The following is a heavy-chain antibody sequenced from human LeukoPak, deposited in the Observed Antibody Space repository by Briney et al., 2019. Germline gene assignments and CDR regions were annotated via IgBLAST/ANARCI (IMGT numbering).Heavy chain of an antibody. CDR2: IYYSGST. V-gene: IGHV4-59*01. Sequence: PSETLSLTCAVYGGSFSGYYWSWIRQPPGKGLEWIGYIYYSGSTNYNPSLKSRVTISVDTSKNQFSLKLSSVTAADTAVYYCARGVKKGLRFGGTRSYFDYWGQGTLVTVSS. D-gene: IGHD5-12*01. CDR3: ARGVKKGLRFGGTRSYFDY. J-gene: IGHJ4*02. CDR1: GGSFSGYY.